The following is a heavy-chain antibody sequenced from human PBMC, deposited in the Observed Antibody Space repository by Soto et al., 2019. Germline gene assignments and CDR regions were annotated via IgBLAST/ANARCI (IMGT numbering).Heavy chain of an antibody. D-gene: IGHD2-15*01. Sequence: PGGSLRLSCAASGFTFSSYAMSWVRQAPGKGLEWVSAISGSGGSTYYADSVKGRFTISRDNSKDTLYLQMNSLRAEDTAVYYCAKRAYCSGGSCYRVQCFQHWGQGTLVTVSS. CDR1: GFTFSSYA. J-gene: IGHJ1*01. CDR3: AKRAYCSGGSCYRVQCFQH. CDR2: ISGSGGST. V-gene: IGHV3-23*01.